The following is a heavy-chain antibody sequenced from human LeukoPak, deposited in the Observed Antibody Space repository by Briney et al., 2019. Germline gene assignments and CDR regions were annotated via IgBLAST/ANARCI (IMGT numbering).Heavy chain of an antibody. J-gene: IGHJ4*02. D-gene: IGHD1-26*01. CDR1: GFTFTSYS. V-gene: IGHV3-23*01. CDR2: TSDRGDYT. Sequence: GGSLRLSCAASGFTFTSYSMSWVRQAPGKGLEWVSGTSDRGDYTYYADSVKGRFTISRDNSKNTLYLQMNSLRAEDTALYFCAKRAQYNGNYPLDYWGQGTLVTVSS. CDR3: AKRAQYNGNYPLDY.